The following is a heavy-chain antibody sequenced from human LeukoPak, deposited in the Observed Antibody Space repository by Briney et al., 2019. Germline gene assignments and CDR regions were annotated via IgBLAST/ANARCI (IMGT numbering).Heavy chain of an antibody. CDR3: ARGGATMVRGVHGY. D-gene: IGHD3-10*01. V-gene: IGHV4-34*01. J-gene: IGHJ4*02. Sequence: SETLSLTCAVYGGSFWSWIRQPPGKGLEWIGEINHSGSTNYNPSLKSRVTISVDTSKNQFSLKLSSVTAADTAVYYCARGGATMVRGVHGYWGQGTLVTVSS. CDR2: INHSGST. CDR1: GGSF.